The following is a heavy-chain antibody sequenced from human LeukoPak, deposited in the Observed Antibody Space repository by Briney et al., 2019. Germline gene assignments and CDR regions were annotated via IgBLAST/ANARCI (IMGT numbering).Heavy chain of an antibody. CDR3: ARGVFYYGSGSYSPSYFDY. V-gene: IGHV3-23*01. Sequence: LTGGSLRLSCAASGFTFSSYAMSWVRQAPGKGLEWVSAISGSGGSTYYADSVKGRFTISRDNSKNTLYLQMNSLRAEDTALYHCARGVFYYGSGSYSPSYFDYWGQGTLVTVSS. CDR2: ISGSGGST. CDR1: GFTFSSYA. J-gene: IGHJ4*02. D-gene: IGHD3-10*01.